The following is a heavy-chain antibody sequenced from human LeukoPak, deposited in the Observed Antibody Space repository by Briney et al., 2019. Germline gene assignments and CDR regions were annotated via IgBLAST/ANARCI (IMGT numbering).Heavy chain of an antibody. Sequence: SETLSLTCAVYGGSFSGYYWSWIRRPPGKGLEWIGEINHSGSTNYSPSLKSRVTISVDTSKNQFSLKLSSVTAADTAVYYCARGRLRYFDWFPDGAFDIWGQGTMVTVSS. CDR1: GGSFSGYY. D-gene: IGHD3-9*01. CDR3: ARGRLRYFDWFPDGAFDI. CDR2: INHSGST. V-gene: IGHV4-34*01. J-gene: IGHJ3*02.